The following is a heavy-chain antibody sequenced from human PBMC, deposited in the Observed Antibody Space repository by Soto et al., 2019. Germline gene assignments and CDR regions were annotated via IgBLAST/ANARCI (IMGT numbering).Heavy chain of an antibody. Sequence: QVQLVQSGAEVKKPGSSVQVSCKASGGTFSSYAISWVRQAPGQRLEWMGGIIPIFVTANYAQKFQGRVTSTADEFTCTAYMELSSLRSEDTAVYYCARGTYSSSWYTTYWGQGTLVTVSS. CDR1: GGTFSSYA. CDR2: IIPIFVTA. V-gene: IGHV1-69*01. J-gene: IGHJ4*02. D-gene: IGHD6-13*01. CDR3: ARGTYSSSWYTTY.